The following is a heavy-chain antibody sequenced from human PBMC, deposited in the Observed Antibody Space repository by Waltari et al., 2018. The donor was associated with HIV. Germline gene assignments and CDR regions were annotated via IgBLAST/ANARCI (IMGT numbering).Heavy chain of an antibody. CDR1: ASSISSGYY. D-gene: IGHD3-22*01. Sequence: QVQLQESGPGVVKPSETLSLTCTVSASSISSGYYWGWIRQSPGKGLEWIGSIYRSGTTYYNPSLKSRVTISVNMSKNQFSLKLTSMTAADTALYYCAKDQDYNDSSGYTCYAFDMWGPGTMVTVSS. CDR2: IYRSGTT. CDR3: AKDQDYNDSSGYTCYAFDM. V-gene: IGHV4-38-2*02. J-gene: IGHJ3*02.